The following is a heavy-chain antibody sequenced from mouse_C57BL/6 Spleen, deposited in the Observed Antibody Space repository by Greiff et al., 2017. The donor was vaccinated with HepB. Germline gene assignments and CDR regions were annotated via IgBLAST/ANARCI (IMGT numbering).Heavy chain of an antibody. Sequence: DVKLVESGPGLVKPSQSLSLTCSVTGYSITSGYYWNWIRQFPGNKLEWMGYISYDGSNNYNPSLKNRISITRDTSKNQFFLKLNSVTTEDTATYYCARGYYYGSSYDWYFDVWGTGTTVTVSS. V-gene: IGHV3-6*01. CDR1: GYSITSGYY. CDR3: ARGYYYGSSYDWYFDV. D-gene: IGHD1-1*01. J-gene: IGHJ1*03. CDR2: ISYDGSN.